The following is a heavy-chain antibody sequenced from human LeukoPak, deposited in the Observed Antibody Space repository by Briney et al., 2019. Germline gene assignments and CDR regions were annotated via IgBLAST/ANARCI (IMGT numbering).Heavy chain of an antibody. D-gene: IGHD1-7*01. J-gene: IGHJ4*02. CDR3: GRCSRRTWNYRRGDY. CDR2: IYHSGST. Sequence: PSRTLSLTCAVSGGSLSSSNWWSWVRQPPGKGLEWIGEIYHSGSTNYNPSLKSRVTISVDKSKNQFSLQLTSVTAADTAVYYCGRCSRRTWNYRRGDYWGQGTLVTVSS. CDR1: GGSLSSSNW. V-gene: IGHV4-4*02.